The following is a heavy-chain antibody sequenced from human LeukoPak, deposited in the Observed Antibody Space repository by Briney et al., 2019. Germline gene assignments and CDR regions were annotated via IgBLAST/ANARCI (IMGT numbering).Heavy chain of an antibody. CDR3: ARSPMNRYYYDSSGYYPKYYFDY. V-gene: IGHV3-33*01. D-gene: IGHD3-22*01. J-gene: IGHJ4*02. CDR2: IWYDGSNK. CDR1: GFTFSSCG. Sequence: GGSLRLSCAASGFTFSSCGMHWVRQAPGEGVEWVAVIWYDGSNKYYADSVKGRFTISRDNSKNTLYLQMNSLRAEDTAVYYCARSPMNRYYYDSSGYYPKYYFDYWGQGTLVTVSS.